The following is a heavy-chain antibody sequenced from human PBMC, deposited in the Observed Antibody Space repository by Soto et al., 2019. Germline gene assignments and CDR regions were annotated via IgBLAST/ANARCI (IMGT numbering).Heavy chain of an antibody. V-gene: IGHV3-23*01. CDR2: ISGSGGST. CDR3: AKVVQLGSGIFGYRDV. CDR1: GFTFSSYA. Sequence: EVQLLESGGGLVQPGGSLRLSCAASGFTFSSYAMSWVRQAPGKGLEWVSAISGSGGSTYYADSVKGRFTISRDNSKNTLYLQMNSLRAEDTAVYYCAKVVQLGSGIFGYRDVWGKGTTVTVSS. J-gene: IGHJ6*03. D-gene: IGHD3-10*01.